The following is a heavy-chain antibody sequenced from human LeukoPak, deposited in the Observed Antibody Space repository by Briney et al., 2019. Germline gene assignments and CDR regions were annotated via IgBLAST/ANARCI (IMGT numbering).Heavy chain of an antibody. V-gene: IGHV3-30*03. J-gene: IGHJ4*02. CDR2: ISYDGNNK. D-gene: IGHD2-2*01. CDR1: GFTFSSYG. CDR3: CFIVVVPAAIAQTDY. Sequence: GRSLRLSCAASGFTFSSYGMHWVRQAPGKGLEWVAVISYDGNNKDYADSVKGRFTISRDNSKNTLYLQMNSLRAEDTAVYYCCFIVVVPAAIAQTDYWGQGTLVTVSS.